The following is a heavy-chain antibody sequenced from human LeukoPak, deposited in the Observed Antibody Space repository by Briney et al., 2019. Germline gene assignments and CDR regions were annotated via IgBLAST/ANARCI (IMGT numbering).Heavy chain of an antibody. D-gene: IGHD2/OR15-2a*01. Sequence: EESLKISCKGSGYTFTNYWIGWVRQMPGKGLEFMGIIYPGDSDTRYSPSFQGQVTISVDKSINTAYLQWSSLKASDSAMYYCARAEYSNRWDGVDYWGQGTLVTVSS. CDR2: IYPGDSDT. J-gene: IGHJ4*02. CDR3: ARAEYSNRWDGVDY. V-gene: IGHV5-51*01. CDR1: GYTFTNYW.